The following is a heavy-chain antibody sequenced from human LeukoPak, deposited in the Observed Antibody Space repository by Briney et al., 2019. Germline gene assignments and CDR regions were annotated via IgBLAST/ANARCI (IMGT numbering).Heavy chain of an antibody. J-gene: IGHJ6*02. Sequence: GRSLRLSCAASGFTFSNFAMHWVRQAPGKGLEWVAVISYDGDNEYYADSVKGQFTISRDNSKDRLYLQMNSLRPEDTAMYYCAKVRGGRSWYYYGMDVWGRGTTVTVSS. D-gene: IGHD3-16*01. CDR2: ISYDGDNE. V-gene: IGHV3-30-3*01. CDR1: GFTFSNFA. CDR3: AKVRGGRSWYYYGMDV.